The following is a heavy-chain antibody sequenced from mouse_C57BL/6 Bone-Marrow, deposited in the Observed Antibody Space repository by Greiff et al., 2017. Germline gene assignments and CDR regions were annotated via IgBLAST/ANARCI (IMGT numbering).Heavy chain of an antibody. Sequence: QVQLQQPGAELVKPGASVKLSCKASGYTFTSYWMHWVKQRPGQGLEWIGMIHPNSGSTNYNEKFKSKATLTVDKSSSTAYMQLSSLTSEDAAVYYCARFGYYYGGNYWGQGTTLTVSS. D-gene: IGHD1-1*01. CDR2: IHPNSGST. CDR3: ARFGYYYGGNY. V-gene: IGHV1-64*01. CDR1: GYTFTSYW. J-gene: IGHJ2*01.